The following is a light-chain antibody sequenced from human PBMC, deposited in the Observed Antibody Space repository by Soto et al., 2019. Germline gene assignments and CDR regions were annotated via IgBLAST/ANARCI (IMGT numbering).Light chain of an antibody. J-gene: IGLJ2*01. CDR2: EVN. CDR1: SSDVGAYNY. V-gene: IGLV2-14*01. CDR3: SSYTSSSTLV. Sequence: QSALTQPASVSGSPGQSIIISCTGTSSDVGAYNYVSWYQQHPGKAPKLMIFEVNNRPSGVSNRFSRSKSGNTASLAISGLQAEDEADYYCSSYTSSSTLVFGGGTKLTVL.